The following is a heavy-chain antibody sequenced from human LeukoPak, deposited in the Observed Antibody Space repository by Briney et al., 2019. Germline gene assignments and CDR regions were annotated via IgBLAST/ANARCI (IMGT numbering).Heavy chain of an antibody. Sequence: SVKVSCKASGGSFGSYALSWVRQAPGQGLEWVGRIVSLLGVTDFAQKFQGRITITADKSTSTVYMELSRLRSDDTAVYFCAGGQYYFGSGTYPTDAFDLWGQGTMVVVSS. CDR3: AGGQYYFGSGTYPTDAFDL. J-gene: IGHJ3*01. V-gene: IGHV1-69*04. D-gene: IGHD3-10*01. CDR1: GGSFGSYA. CDR2: IVSLLGVT.